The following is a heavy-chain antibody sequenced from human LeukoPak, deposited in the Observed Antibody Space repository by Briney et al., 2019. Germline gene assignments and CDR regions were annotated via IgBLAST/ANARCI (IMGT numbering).Heavy chain of an antibody. J-gene: IGHJ6*04. D-gene: IGHD3-10*02. CDR3: AELGITMIGGV. V-gene: IGHV3-48*03. CDR1: GFTFSSYE. Sequence: GGSLKLSCAASGFTFSSYEMNWVRQTPGKGLEWVSYISSSGSTIYYADSVKGRFTISRDNAKNSLYLQMNSLRAEDTAVYYCAELGITMIGGVWGKGTTVTISS. CDR2: ISSSGSTI.